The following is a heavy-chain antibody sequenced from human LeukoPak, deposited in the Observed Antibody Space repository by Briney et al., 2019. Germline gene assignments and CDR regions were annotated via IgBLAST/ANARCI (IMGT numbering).Heavy chain of an antibody. CDR2: INWNGGST. Sequence: GGSLRLSCAASGFTFDDYGMSWVRQAPGKGLEWVSGINWNGGSTGYADSVKGRFTISRDNAKNSLYLQMNSLRAEDTAVYYCARVLSPYYDFWSGYFNYYYYYGMDVWGQGTTVTVSS. CDR1: GFTFDDYG. CDR3: ARVLSPYYDFWSGYFNYYYYYGMDV. D-gene: IGHD3-3*01. J-gene: IGHJ6*02. V-gene: IGHV3-20*04.